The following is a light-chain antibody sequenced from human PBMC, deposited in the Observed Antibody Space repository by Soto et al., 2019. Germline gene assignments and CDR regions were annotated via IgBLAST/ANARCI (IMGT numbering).Light chain of an antibody. Sequence: EIVMTQSPATLSVSPGGRATLSCRASQSVYSNLAWYQQKPGQAPRLLIYGASTRATGIPARFSGSGAGTDFTLAISSLQSEASAVYYCHQYNNWPPVTFGGGTRVEIK. CDR1: QSVYSN. CDR3: HQYNNWPPVT. CDR2: GAS. J-gene: IGKJ4*01. V-gene: IGKV3-15*01.